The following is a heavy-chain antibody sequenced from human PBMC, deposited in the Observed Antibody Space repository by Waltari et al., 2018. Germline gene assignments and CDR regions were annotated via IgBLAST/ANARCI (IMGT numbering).Heavy chain of an antibody. V-gene: IGHV3-66*01. D-gene: IGHD3-16*01. Sequence: EVQLVESGGGLVQPGGSLRPACAGSGLPVSNNYMTWVRQATGKGLEWVSLIYSGGNTYYADSVKGRFTISRDNSKNTLYLQMNSLRAEDSAVYYCARDGNGGGVWGRGTTVTVSS. J-gene: IGHJ6*02. CDR1: GLPVSNNY. CDR2: IYSGGNT. CDR3: ARDGNGGGV.